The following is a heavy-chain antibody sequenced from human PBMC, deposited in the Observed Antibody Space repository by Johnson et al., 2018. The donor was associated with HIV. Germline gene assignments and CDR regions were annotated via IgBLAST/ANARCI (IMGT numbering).Heavy chain of an antibody. V-gene: IGHV3-20*04. Sequence: VQLVESGGGVVRPGGSLRLSCAASGFTFDDYGMSWVRQAPGKGLEWVSGINWNGGKTAYADSVKGRFTISRDNAKNSLYLQMISLRAEDTALYYCARESIVGATEDDAFDIWGQGTMVTVSS. CDR1: GFTFDDYG. D-gene: IGHD1-26*01. CDR3: ARESIVGATEDDAFDI. J-gene: IGHJ3*02. CDR2: INWNGGKT.